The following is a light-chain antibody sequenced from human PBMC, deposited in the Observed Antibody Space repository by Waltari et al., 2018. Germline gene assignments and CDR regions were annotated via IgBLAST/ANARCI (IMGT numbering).Light chain of an antibody. V-gene: IGKV3-15*01. J-gene: IGKJ1*01. CDR1: QSVSSN. CDR3: QQYNNWPRT. Sequence: EIVMTQSPATLSVSPGERATLSCRVSQSVSSNLGWYQQKPGQAPRLLIYGASTRATGIPVRFSGSGSGTEFTLTISSLQSEDFAVYYCQQYNNWPRTFGQGTKVEVK. CDR2: GAS.